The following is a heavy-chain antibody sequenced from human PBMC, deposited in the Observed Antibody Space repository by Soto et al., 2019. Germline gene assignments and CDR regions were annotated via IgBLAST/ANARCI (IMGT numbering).Heavy chain of an antibody. CDR1: GYTFTSYD. CDR2: MNPNSGNT. CDR3: ARGHYDFWSGYSGRGYYYYYGMDV. D-gene: IGHD3-3*01. J-gene: IGHJ6*02. Sequence: ASVKVSCKASGYTFTSYDINWVRQATGQGLEWMGWMNPNSGNTGYAQKFQGRVTMTRNTSISTAYMELSSLRSEDTAVYYCARGHYDFWSGYSGRGYYYYYGMDVWGQGTTVTVSS. V-gene: IGHV1-8*01.